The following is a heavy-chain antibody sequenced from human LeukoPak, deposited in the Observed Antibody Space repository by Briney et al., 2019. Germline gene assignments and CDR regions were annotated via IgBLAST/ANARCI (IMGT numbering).Heavy chain of an antibody. J-gene: IGHJ4*02. V-gene: IGHV3-7*03. CDR3: ARDGGPFAS. CDR1: RFTFRSYW. CDR2: IKQDGSER. D-gene: IGHD2-15*01. Sequence: GGSLRLSCAASRFTFRSYWMSWVRQAPGKGLEWVANIKQDGSERYYVDSVKGRFTISRDNAKNLVYLQLNSLRVEDTAVYYCARDGGPFASWGQGTLVTVSS.